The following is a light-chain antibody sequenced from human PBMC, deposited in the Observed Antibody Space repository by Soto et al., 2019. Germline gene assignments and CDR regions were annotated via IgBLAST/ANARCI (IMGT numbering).Light chain of an antibody. V-gene: IGKV4-1*01. J-gene: IGKJ2*01. Sequence: DIVMTQSPDSLAVSLGERATIHCKSGQSLLSSSNTENYLAWYQQKPGQPPQLLIFWASNRDSGVPERFIGSGSGTDFTLTISSLQAEDVAVYYCQQYCSTPPTFGQGTRLEIK. CDR2: WAS. CDR3: QQYCSTPPT. CDR1: QSLLSSSNTENY.